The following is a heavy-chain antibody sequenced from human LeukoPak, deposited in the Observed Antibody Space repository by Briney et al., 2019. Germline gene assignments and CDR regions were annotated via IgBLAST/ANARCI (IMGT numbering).Heavy chain of an antibody. Sequence: PGGSLRLSCAASGFTFSSYILNWVLQAPGKGLEWVSSISSSSSYIYYADSVKGRFTISRDNAKNSLYLQMNSLRAEDTAVYYCARDTGVGYSYAYDYWGPGTLVTVSS. CDR1: GFTFSSYI. D-gene: IGHD5-18*01. CDR2: ISSSSSYI. J-gene: IGHJ4*02. CDR3: ARDTGVGYSYAYDY. V-gene: IGHV3-21*01.